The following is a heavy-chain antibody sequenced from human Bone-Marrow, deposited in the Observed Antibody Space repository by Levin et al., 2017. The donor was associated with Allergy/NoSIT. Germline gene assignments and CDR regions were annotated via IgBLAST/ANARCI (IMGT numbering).Heavy chain of an antibody. V-gene: IGHV3-7*03. J-gene: IGHJ4*02. D-gene: IGHD2-15*01. CDR1: GSTFSTYW. CDR2: IKQDGSEK. CDR3: VGYLGWRMVY. Sequence: GESLKISCTVSGSTFSTYWMQWVRQAPGKGLEWVANIKQDGSEKNYVDSVKGRFSISRDNAKNSVFLQMNSLRVEDSAMYYCVGYLGWRMVYWGQGTLVTVSS.